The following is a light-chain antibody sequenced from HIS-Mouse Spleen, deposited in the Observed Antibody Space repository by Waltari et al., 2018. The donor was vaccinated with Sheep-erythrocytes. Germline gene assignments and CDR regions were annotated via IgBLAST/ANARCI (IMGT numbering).Light chain of an antibody. CDR2: NVS. J-gene: IGLJ1*01. V-gene: IGLV2-11*01. Sequence: QSALTQPRSVSGSPGQSVTISCTGTSSDVGGYNYVSRDQQTPGKAPKPTIYNVSKRPSGVPDRFSGSKSGNTASLTISGLQAEDEADYYCCSYAGSYNHVFATGTKVTVL. CDR3: CSYAGSYNHV. CDR1: SSDVGGYNY.